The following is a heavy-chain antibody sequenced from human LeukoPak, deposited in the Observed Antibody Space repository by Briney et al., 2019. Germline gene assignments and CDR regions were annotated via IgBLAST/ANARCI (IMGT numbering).Heavy chain of an antibody. J-gene: IGHJ1*01. Sequence: KSSETLSLTCIVSGGSISTYYWNWIRQSPGKGLEWIGYIYHSGSTNYNPSLQSRVTISVDTSKNQFSLNLNSVTAADTAVYYCARGGAARLHFQNWGQGTLVTVSS. CDR3: ARGGAARLHFQN. CDR1: GGSISTYY. V-gene: IGHV4-59*01. CDR2: IYHSGST. D-gene: IGHD6-6*01.